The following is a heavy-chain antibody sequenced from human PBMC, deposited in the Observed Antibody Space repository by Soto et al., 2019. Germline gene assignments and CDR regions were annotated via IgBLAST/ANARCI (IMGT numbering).Heavy chain of an antibody. CDR2: LNPGNGNT. CDR1: GYTFTNYA. J-gene: IGHJ2*01. CDR3: ARDQGIPYCGGDCYSDWYFDL. Sequence: QVQLVQSGAEVKEPGASVKVSCRASGYTFTNYAIHWVRQAPGQRLEWMGWLNPGNGNTKYPQKFKDRVTSTRDTSASTAYMFLSSLRSEDTAVYYCARDQGIPYCGGDCYSDWYFDLWGRGTLVTVSS. V-gene: IGHV1-3*01. D-gene: IGHD2-21*01.